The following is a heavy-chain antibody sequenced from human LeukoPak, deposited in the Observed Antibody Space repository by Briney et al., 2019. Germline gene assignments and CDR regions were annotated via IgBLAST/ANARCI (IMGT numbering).Heavy chain of an antibody. J-gene: IGHJ4*02. CDR1: GFTFSSFE. CDR2: ISSSGSTI. Sequence: PAGYPRLSCAASGFTFSSFEMNWVRQAPGKGLEWVSYISSSGSTIYYADSVKGRFTISRDNAKNSLYLQMNSLRAEDTAVYYCARAYGVGFDYWGQGTLVTVSS. CDR3: ARAYGVGFDY. D-gene: IGHD4-17*01. V-gene: IGHV3-48*03.